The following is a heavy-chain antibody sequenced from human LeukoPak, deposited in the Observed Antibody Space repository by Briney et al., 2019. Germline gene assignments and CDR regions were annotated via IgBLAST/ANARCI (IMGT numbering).Heavy chain of an antibody. Sequence: SETLSLTCTVSGGSISSYYWSWIRQPPGKGLEWIGRIYTSGSTNYNPSLKSRVTMSVDTSKNQFSLKLSSVTAADTAVYYCAREYSSSWRNWFDPWGQGTLVTVSS. CDR1: GGSISSYY. J-gene: IGHJ5*02. CDR2: IYTSGST. D-gene: IGHD6-13*01. CDR3: AREYSSSWRNWFDP. V-gene: IGHV4-4*07.